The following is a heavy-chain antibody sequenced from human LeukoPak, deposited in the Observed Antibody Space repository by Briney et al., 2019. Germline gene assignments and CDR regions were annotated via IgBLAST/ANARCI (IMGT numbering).Heavy chain of an antibody. CDR3: ARSSRDYYYDSSGYYYFTDWFDP. V-gene: IGHV5-51*01. J-gene: IGHJ5*02. Sequence: GESLKISCKGSGYSFTSYWIGWVRQMPGKGLEWMGIIYPGDSDTRYSPSFQGQVTISADKSISTAYLQWSSLKASDTAMYYCARSSRDYYYDSSGYYYFTDWFDPWGQGTLVTVSS. D-gene: IGHD3-22*01. CDR2: IYPGDSDT. CDR1: GYSFTSYW.